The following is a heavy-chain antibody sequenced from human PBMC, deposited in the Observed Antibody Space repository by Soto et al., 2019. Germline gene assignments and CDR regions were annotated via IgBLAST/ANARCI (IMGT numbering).Heavy chain of an antibody. D-gene: IGHD6-6*01. CDR3: TRPHPPYSSLPXP. CDR1: GFTFSGSA. V-gene: IGHV3-73*01. Sequence: GGSLRLSCAASGFTFSGSAMHWVRQASGKGLEWVGRIRSKANSYATAYAASVKGRFTISRDDSKNTAYLQMNSLKTEDTAVYYCTRPHPPYSSLPXPWGQGTLVTVSS. CDR2: IRSKANSYAT. J-gene: IGHJ5*02.